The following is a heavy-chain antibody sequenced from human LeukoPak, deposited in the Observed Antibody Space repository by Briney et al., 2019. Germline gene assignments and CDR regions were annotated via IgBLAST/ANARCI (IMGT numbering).Heavy chain of an antibody. V-gene: IGHV3-23*01. D-gene: IGHD6-19*01. CDR2: ISGSGGST. CDR3: AKDASSGGWYSDY. CDR1: GFTFGSYA. Sequence: GGSLRLSCAASGFTFGSYAMSWVSQAPGKGLEWVSAISGSGGSTYYADSVKGRFTISRDNSQNTLYLQMNSLRAEDTAVYYCAKDASSGGWYSDYWGQGTLVTVSS. J-gene: IGHJ4*02.